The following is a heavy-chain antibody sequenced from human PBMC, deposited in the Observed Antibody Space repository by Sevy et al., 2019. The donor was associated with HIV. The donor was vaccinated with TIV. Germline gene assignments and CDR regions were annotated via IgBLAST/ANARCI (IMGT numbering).Heavy chain of an antibody. CDR1: GFTFSDYY. V-gene: IGHV3-11*01. Sequence: GGSLRLSCAASGFTFSDYYMSWIRQAPGKGLEWVSYISSSGSTIYYADSVKGRFTISRDNAKNSLYLQMNSLRAEDTAVYYCARRMVVVITLDAFDIWGQGTMVTVSS. CDR3: ARRMVVVITLDAFDI. D-gene: IGHD3-22*01. CDR2: ISSSGSTI. J-gene: IGHJ3*02.